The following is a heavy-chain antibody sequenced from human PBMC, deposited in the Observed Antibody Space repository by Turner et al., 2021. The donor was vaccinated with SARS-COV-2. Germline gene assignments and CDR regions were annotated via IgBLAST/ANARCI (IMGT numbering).Heavy chain of an antibody. CDR3: ARRSSRLGNWYFDL. CDR1: GGSISSSSYY. Sequence: QLQLQESGPGLVKPSETLSLTCTVSGGSISSSSYYWGWIRQPPGQGLEWIGSMYYSGSTYYNPSLKSRVTISVDTSKNQFSLKLSSVTAADTAVYYCARRSSRLGNWYFDLWGRGTLVTVSS. J-gene: IGHJ2*01. CDR2: MYYSGST. D-gene: IGHD2-15*01. V-gene: IGHV4-39*01.